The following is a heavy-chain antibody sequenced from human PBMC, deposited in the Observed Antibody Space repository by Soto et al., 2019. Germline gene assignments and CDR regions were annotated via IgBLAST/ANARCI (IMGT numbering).Heavy chain of an antibody. CDR1: GDSVTSAAKA. Sequence: QVQLQESGPGLVKPSETLSLTCNVSGDSVTSAAKAWTWVRQPPGKGLEWIAYMYYSWRTEYTPSLGGRATMSIETSKNQFSLRLYSVTAADTAVYYCARDRPAMGADYWSRGTLVTVSS. V-gene: IGHV4-61*08. CDR2: MYYSWRT. CDR3: ARDRPAMGADY. D-gene: IGHD3-16*01. J-gene: IGHJ4*02.